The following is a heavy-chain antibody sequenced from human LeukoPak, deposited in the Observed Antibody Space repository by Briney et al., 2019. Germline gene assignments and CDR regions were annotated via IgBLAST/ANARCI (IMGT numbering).Heavy chain of an antibody. CDR3: ARALGNSGSYY. CDR1: GGSISSSSYY. J-gene: IGHJ4*02. CDR2: IYYSGST. V-gene: IGHV4-39*07. D-gene: IGHD1-26*01. Sequence: SETLSLTCTVSGGSISSSSYYWGWIRQPPGTGLEWIGSIYYSGSTYYNPSLKSRVTISVDTSKNQFSLKLSSVTAVDTAVYYCARALGNSGSYYWGQGTLVTVSS.